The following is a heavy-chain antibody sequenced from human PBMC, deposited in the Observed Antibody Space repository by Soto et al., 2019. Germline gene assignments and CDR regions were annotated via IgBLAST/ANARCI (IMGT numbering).Heavy chain of an antibody. V-gene: IGHV3-43*01. Sequence: GGSLRLSCAASGFIFDDFTMHWVRLVPGKGLQWVSYINWDGRIAMYADSVKGRFTISGDNTNNHLYLQMNSLRSDDTALYYCAKDEGAAVESPGDWGHGTLVTVSS. J-gene: IGHJ4*01. CDR1: GFIFDDFT. CDR3: AKDEGAAVESPGD. CDR2: INWDGRIA. D-gene: IGHD6-13*01.